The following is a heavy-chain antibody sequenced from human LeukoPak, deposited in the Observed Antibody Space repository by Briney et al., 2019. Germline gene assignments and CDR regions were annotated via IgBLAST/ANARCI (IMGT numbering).Heavy chain of an antibody. Sequence: GGSLRLSCAASGFTFSSYAMSWVRQAPGKGLEWVSAISGSGGSTYYADSVKGRFTISRDNSKNTLYLQMNSLRAEDTAVYYCAKVFPRDYSGSCFNGDAFDIWGQGTMVTVSS. D-gene: IGHD1-26*01. CDR2: ISGSGGST. V-gene: IGHV3-23*01. CDR3: AKVFPRDYSGSCFNGDAFDI. J-gene: IGHJ3*02. CDR1: GFTFSSYA.